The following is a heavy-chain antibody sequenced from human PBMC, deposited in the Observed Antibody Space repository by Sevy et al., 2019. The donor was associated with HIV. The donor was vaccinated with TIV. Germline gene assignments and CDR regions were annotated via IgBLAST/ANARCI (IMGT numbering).Heavy chain of an antibody. D-gene: IGHD3-10*01. J-gene: IGHJ4*02. CDR2: INPDGGES. CDR1: GLTSRTYW. Sequence: GGSLRLSCVVSGLTSRTYWMHWVRRAPGKGLEWVASINPDGGESYYEASVKGQFTISRDNTKNSLYLQMTSLRAEDTAAYYCARGTYYYDSGFFYPFDYWGQGTLVTVSS. CDR3: ARGTYYYDSGFFYPFDY. V-gene: IGHV3-7*01.